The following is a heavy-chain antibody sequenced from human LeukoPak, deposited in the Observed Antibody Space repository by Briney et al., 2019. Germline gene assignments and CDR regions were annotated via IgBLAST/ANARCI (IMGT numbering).Heavy chain of an antibody. J-gene: IGHJ4*02. CDR3: AKDIFPSLVGAFDY. V-gene: IGHV3-23*01. CDR2: ISGSGGST. CDR1: GFTFSSYA. Sequence: VGSLRLSCAASGFTFSSYAMSWVRQAPGKGLEWVSAISGSGGSTYYADSVKGRFTISRDNSKNTLYLQMNSLRAEDTAVYYCAKDIFPSLVGAFDYWGQGTLVTVSS. D-gene: IGHD1-26*01.